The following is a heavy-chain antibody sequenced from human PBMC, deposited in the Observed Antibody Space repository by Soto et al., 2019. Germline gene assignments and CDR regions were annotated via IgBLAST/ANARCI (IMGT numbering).Heavy chain of an antibody. J-gene: IGHJ4*02. CDR3: ARDGECGSDCEALDY. Sequence: QVQLVESGGGVVQPGRSLRLSCAASGFVFSSYAMHWVRQAPGKGLEWVAVISYDGINKYYADSVKGRFTISRDNSKNTLYLQMNSLRTEDTAVYYCARDGECGSDCEALDYWGQGTLVTVSS. CDR2: ISYDGINK. CDR1: GFVFSSYA. D-gene: IGHD2-21*02. V-gene: IGHV3-30*01.